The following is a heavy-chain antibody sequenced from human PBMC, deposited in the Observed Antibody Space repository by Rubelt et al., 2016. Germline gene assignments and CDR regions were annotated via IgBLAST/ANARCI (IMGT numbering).Heavy chain of an antibody. J-gene: IGHJ6*02. CDR2: IYYNGNT. Sequence: QVQLQESGPGLVKPSETLSLTCTVSGGSVSSGSYYWSWIRQSPGKGLECIGHIYYNGNTKYNPSLQSRVTISIDTSKNQFSLRLGPGTAADTAVYCCARDLGNGYQKPHGMDVWGQGTTVTVSS. CDR1: GGSVSSGSYY. V-gene: IGHV4-61*01. CDR3: ARDLGNGYQKPHGMDV. D-gene: IGHD5-18*01.